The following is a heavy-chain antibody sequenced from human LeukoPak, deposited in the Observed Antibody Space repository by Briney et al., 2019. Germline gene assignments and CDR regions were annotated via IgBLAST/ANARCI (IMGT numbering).Heavy chain of an antibody. CDR2: IILIFGIA. CDR1: GGPFSSYA. CDR3: ARDSTAVAGGNWFDP. V-gene: IGHV1-69*04. Sequence: ASVKVSCKASGGPFSSYAISWVRQAPGQGLEWMGRIILIFGIANYAQKFQGRVTITADKSTSTAYMELSSLRSEDTAVYYCARDSTAVAGGNWFDPWGQGTLVTVSS. D-gene: IGHD6-19*01. J-gene: IGHJ5*02.